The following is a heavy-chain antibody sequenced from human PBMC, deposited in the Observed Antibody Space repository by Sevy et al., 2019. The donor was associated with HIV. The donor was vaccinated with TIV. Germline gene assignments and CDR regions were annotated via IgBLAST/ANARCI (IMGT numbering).Heavy chain of an antibody. D-gene: IGHD3-10*01. J-gene: IGHJ6*02. CDR1: GFTFDDYG. CDR3: ARSPAVTMVRGVIIGPYYYYGMDV. V-gene: IGHV3-20*04. Sequence: GGSLRLSCAASGFTFDDYGMSWVRQAPGKGLEWVCGINWNGGSTGYADSVKGRFTISRDNAKNSLYLQMNSLRAEDTALYYCARSPAVTMVRGVIIGPYYYYGMDVWGQGTTVTVSS. CDR2: INWNGGST.